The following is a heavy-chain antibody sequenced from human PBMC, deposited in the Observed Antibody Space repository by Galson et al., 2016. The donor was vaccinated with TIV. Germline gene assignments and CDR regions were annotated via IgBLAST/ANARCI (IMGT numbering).Heavy chain of an antibody. D-gene: IGHD6-19*01. CDR3: ARVLEVAGTDY. Sequence: SVKVSCKESGYTFTSYYMHWVRQAPGQGLEWMGIINPSGGSTSHAQKFQGRVTMTRDTSTSTVYMELSSLRSEDTAVYYCARVLEVAGTDYWGQGTLVTVSS. J-gene: IGHJ4*02. CDR1: GYTFTSYY. V-gene: IGHV1-46*01. CDR2: INPSGGST.